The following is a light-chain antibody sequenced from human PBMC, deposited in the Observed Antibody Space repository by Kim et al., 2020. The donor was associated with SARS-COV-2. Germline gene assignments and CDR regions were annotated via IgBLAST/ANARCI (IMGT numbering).Light chain of an antibody. CDR3: NCRDSSGNHVV. Sequence: ALGQIVRITCQGDSLRSYYATWYQQKPGQAPILVIYGKNNRPSGIPYRFSGSSSGNTASLTITVAQAEDEADYYCNCRDSSGNHVVFGGGTKLSVL. V-gene: IGLV3-19*01. CDR1: SLRSYY. CDR2: GKN. J-gene: IGLJ2*01.